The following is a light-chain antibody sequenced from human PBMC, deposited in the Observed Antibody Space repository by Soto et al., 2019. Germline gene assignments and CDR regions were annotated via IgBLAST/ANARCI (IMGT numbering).Light chain of an antibody. CDR3: QQYHSWPA. V-gene: IGKV3-15*01. Sequence: EIVMTQSPATLSVSPGERATLSCRASQSVFSSLAWYQQRPGQAPRLLIYGSATRATGIPARFSGSGSGTEFTLTISSLQSEDSAVYYCQQYHSWPAFGQGTKV. J-gene: IGKJ1*01. CDR1: QSVFSS. CDR2: GSA.